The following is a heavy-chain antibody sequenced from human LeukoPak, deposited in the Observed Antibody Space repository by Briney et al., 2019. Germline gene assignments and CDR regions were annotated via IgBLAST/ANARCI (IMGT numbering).Heavy chain of an antibody. CDR1: GYTFTSYY. Sequence: ASVKVSCKASGYTFTSYYMHWVRQAPGQGLEWMGIINPSGGSTSYAQKFQGRVTMTRDTSTSTVYMELSSLRSEDTAVYYCARVHTPWDLSAFLDYWGQGTLVTVSS. V-gene: IGHV1-46*01. D-gene: IGHD1-26*01. CDR3: ARVHTPWDLSAFLDY. CDR2: INPSGGST. J-gene: IGHJ4*02.